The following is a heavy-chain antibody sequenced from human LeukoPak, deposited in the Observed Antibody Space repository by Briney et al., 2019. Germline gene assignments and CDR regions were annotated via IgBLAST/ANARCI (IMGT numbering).Heavy chain of an antibody. V-gene: IGHV4-34*01. CDR1: GASFSAYY. CDR2: INQSGST. CDR3: ARGHVRVAYGDYVGVRSLDLRFDWFYP. J-gene: IGHJ5*02. D-gene: IGHD4-17*01. Sequence: PSETLSLTSAVYGASFSAYYWSWIRQPPGKGLEWIGEINQSGSTNYNPSLKSRVTISVDTSKNQLPLQLRSVTPADPAVYYCARGHVRVAYGDYVGVRSLDLRFDWFYPWGQGTLVTVSS.